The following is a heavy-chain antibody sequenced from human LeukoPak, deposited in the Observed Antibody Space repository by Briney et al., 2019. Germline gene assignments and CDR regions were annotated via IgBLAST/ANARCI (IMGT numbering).Heavy chain of an antibody. CDR3: ARDGYDFWSGYLNWFDP. J-gene: IGHJ5*02. D-gene: IGHD3-3*01. Sequence: ASVKVSCKASGYTFTGYYMHWVRQAPGQGLEWMGWINPNSGGTNYAQKFQGRVTMTRDTSISTAYMELSRLRSDDTAVYYCARDGYDFWSGYLNWFDPWGQGTLVTVFS. CDR2: INPNSGGT. CDR1: GYTFTGYY. V-gene: IGHV1-2*02.